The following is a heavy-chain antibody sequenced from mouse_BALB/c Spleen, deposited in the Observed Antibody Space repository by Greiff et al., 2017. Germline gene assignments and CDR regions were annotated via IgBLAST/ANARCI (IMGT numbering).Heavy chain of an antibody. D-gene: IGHD1-1*01. CDR1: GFTFSDYY. J-gene: IGHJ3*01. CDR3: ARTITTVVAPFAY. Sequence: EVMLVESGGGLVKPGGSLKLSCAASGFTFSDYYMYWVRQTPEKRLEWVATISDGGSYTYYPDSVKGRFTISRDNAKNTLYLQMSSLKSEDTAMYYCARTITTVVAPFAYWGQGTLVTVSA. CDR2: ISDGGSYT. V-gene: IGHV5-4*02.